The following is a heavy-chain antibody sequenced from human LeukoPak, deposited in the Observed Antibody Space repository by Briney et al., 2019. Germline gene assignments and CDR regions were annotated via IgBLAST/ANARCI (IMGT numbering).Heavy chain of an antibody. V-gene: IGHV1-18*01. J-gene: IGHJ4*02. Sequence: GASVKVSCRASGYAFTRYGFSWVRQAPGQGLEWMGWISAYNGDTNYAQKFKGRVTITTDTSTRTAYMELRSLRSDDTAVYYCARDPSNTSGRYIYFDYWGQGTLVTVSS. CDR3: ARDPSNTSGRYIYFDY. CDR1: GYAFTRYG. D-gene: IGHD6-19*01. CDR2: ISAYNGDT.